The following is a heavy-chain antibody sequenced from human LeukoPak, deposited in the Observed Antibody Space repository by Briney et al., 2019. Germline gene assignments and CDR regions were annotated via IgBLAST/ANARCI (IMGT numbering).Heavy chain of an antibody. J-gene: IGHJ4*02. Sequence: GGSLRLSCAASGFTFSSYWMSWVRQAPGKGLEWVANIKEDGSEKYYVDSVKGRFTISRDNAKNSLYLQMNSLRAEDTALYYCAKATGSGYDFIDYWGQGTLVTVSS. D-gene: IGHD5-12*01. V-gene: IGHV3-7*03. CDR3: AKATGSGYDFIDY. CDR1: GFTFSSYW. CDR2: IKEDGSEK.